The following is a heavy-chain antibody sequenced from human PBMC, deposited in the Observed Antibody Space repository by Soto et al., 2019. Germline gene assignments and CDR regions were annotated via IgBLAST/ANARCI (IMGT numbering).Heavy chain of an antibody. V-gene: IGHV3-30-3*01. D-gene: IGHD6-19*01. Sequence: QMQLVESGGGVVQPGESLRLSCAASGFAFNYYPMHWVRQTPGKGLEWVAVISFDGSNKYYADSVKGRFTISRDNSKNMLYLRMNSLRTEETAVYCFVSLPGALVAVLYIYPLDGREPMSDVDVWGQVTTVSVSS. J-gene: IGHJ6*02. CDR2: ISFDGSNK. CDR1: GFAFNYYP. CDR3: VSLPGALVAVLYIYPLDGREPMSDVDV.